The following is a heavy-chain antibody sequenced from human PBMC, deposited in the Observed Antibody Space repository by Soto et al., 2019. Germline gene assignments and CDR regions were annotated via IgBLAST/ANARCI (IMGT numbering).Heavy chain of an antibody. CDR2: INLSGST. CDR3: ARRGYCDTTSCYGHYYYYYMDV. J-gene: IGHJ6*03. D-gene: IGHD2-2*01. CDR1: GGTFSGYY. Sequence: QVQLQQWGAGLLKPSETLSLTCAVYGGTFSGYYWSWIRQPPGKGLEWIGEINLSGSTNYNPSLKSRVTISVDTSKNPFSLNLSSVTAADTAVYYCARRGYCDTTSCYGHYYYYYMDVWGKGTTGTVSS. V-gene: IGHV4-34*02.